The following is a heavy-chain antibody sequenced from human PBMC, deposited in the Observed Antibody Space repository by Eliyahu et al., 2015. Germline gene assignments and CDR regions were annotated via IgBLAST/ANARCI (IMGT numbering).Heavy chain of an antibody. J-gene: IGHJ4*02. Sequence: QITLKESGPTLVKPTQTLTLTCTFSGXSXSTSXXGVGWIRXPPGKALEWLALIYWDDDKRYSPSLKSRLTITKDTSKNQVVLTMTNMDPVDTATYYCAHRLGIAAAFKFGGQGTLVTVSS. CDR1: GXSXSTSXXG. V-gene: IGHV2-5*02. CDR2: IYWDDDK. D-gene: IGHD6-13*01. CDR3: AHRLGIAAAFKF.